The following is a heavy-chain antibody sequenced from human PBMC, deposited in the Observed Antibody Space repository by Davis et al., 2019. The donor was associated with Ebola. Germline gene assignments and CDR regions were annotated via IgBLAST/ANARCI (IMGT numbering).Heavy chain of an antibody. V-gene: IGHV5-51*01. CDR3: ARRVNSYGYLVDY. CDR2: IYPGDSVT. CDR1: GYSFTSYW. Sequence: GESLKISCTGSGYSFTSYWIGWVRQMPGKGLEWMGIIYPGDSVTRYSPSFQGQVTISADKSINTAYLQWSSLKASDTAMYYCARRVNSYGYLVDYWGQGTLVTVSS. J-gene: IGHJ4*02. D-gene: IGHD5-18*01.